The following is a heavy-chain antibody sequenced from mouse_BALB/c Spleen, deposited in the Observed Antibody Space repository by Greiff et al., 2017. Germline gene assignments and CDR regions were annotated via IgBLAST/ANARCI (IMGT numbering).Heavy chain of an antibody. CDR1: GFNIKDTY. D-gene: IGHD2-4*01. V-gene: IGHV14-3*02. CDR2: IDPANGNT. Sequence: EVQLQQSGAELVKPGASVKLSCTASGFNIKDTYMHWVKQRPEQGLEWIGRIDPANGNTKYDPKFQGKATITADTSSNTAYLQLSSLTSEDTAVYYGAKYDYDYAMDYWGQGTSVTVSS. J-gene: IGHJ4*01. CDR3: AKYDYDYAMDY.